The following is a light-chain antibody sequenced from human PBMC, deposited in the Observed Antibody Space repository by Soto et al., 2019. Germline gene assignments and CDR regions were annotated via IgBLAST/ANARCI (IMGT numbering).Light chain of an antibody. J-gene: IGKJ1*01. CDR3: QHYNSYSNT. CDR2: DAS. V-gene: IGKV1-5*01. CDR1: QSLGRR. Sequence: DIQMTQSPSTLSASVGDRVTLTCRASQSLGRRLAWYQQKPGKAPNLLIYDASSLESGVPSRFSGTGSGTEFTLTISSLQPDDSATYYCQHYNSYSNTFGPGTKVEIK.